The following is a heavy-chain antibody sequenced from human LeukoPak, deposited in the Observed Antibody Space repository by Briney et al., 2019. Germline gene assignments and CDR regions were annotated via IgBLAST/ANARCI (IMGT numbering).Heavy chain of an antibody. CDR3: ARVDYSNYSFDY. J-gene: IGHJ4*02. CDR1: GYTFTSYD. CDR2: MNPNSGNT. Sequence: ASVKVSCKASGYTFTSYDIIWVRQATGQGLEWMGWMNPNSGNTGYAQKFQGRVTMTRNTSISTAYMELSSLRSEDTAVYYCARVDYSNYSFDYWGQGTLVTVSS. D-gene: IGHD4-11*01. V-gene: IGHV1-8*01.